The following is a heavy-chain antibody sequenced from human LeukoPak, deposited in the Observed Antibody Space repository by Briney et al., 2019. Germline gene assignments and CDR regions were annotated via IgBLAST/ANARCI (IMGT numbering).Heavy chain of an antibody. Sequence: PSETLSLTCTVSGGSISDYYWSWIRQPPGKGLEWIGYISYSGNTNYNPSLKSRVTISVDMSKNQFSLKLRSVTAADTAVYYCATGMRDGYNNYYSDYWGQGTLVTVSS. CDR3: ATGMRDGYNNYYSDY. V-gene: IGHV4-59*01. D-gene: IGHD5-24*01. CDR1: GGSISDYY. CDR2: ISYSGNT. J-gene: IGHJ4*02.